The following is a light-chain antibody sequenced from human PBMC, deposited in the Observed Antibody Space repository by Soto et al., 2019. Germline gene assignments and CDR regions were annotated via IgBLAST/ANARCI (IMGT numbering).Light chain of an antibody. Sequence: EIVMTQSPATLSVSPGERATLSCRASQSVGSNLAWYQQKPGQAPRLLIYDASTRATGIPARFSGSGSGTEFTLTISSLQSEDFAVYYCQQYNNWLRAFGGGTKVEIK. CDR1: QSVGSN. CDR2: DAS. V-gene: IGKV3-15*01. J-gene: IGKJ4*01. CDR3: QQYNNWLRA.